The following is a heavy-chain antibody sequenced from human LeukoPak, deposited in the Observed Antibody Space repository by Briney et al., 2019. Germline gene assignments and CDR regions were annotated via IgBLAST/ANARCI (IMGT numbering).Heavy chain of an antibody. CDR1: GFTFSRYS. CDR2: IGDTGYYI. J-gene: IGHJ4*02. V-gene: IGHV3-21*01. Sequence: GGSLRLSCAASGFTFSRYSMNWVRQAPGKGLEWVSSIGDTGYYIYYADSVKGRFTISRDNAKNSLSLQMNNLRAEDTAVYYCANHLACGSTTWPSFDNWGQGTLVTVSS. D-gene: IGHD2-15*01. CDR3: ANHLACGSTTWPSFDN.